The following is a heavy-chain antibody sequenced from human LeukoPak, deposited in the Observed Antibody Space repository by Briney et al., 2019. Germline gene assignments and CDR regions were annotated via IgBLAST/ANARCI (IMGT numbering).Heavy chain of an antibody. D-gene: IGHD4-17*01. V-gene: IGHV3-21*06. CDR2: ISGSRSSI. CDR3: ATPPSTVPRGKFDY. J-gene: IGHJ4*02. Sequence: GGSLRLSCAASGFTFSSHSMNWVRQAPGKGLEWVSSISGSRSSIYYADSVKGRFTISRDNAKNSLYLQMNSLRADDTAVYYCATPPSTVPRGKFDYWGQGTVVTVSS. CDR1: GFTFSSHS.